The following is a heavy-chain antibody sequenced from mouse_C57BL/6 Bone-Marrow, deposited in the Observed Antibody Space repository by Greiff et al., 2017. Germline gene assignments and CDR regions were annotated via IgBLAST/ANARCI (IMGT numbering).Heavy chain of an antibody. CDR3: ARRNGYYAMDY. Sequence: QVQLKQSGAELVRPGASVKLSCKASGYTFTDYYINWVKQRPGQGLEWIARIYPGSGNTYYNEKFKGKATLTAEKSSSTAYMQLSSLTSEDSAVYFCARRNGYYAMDYWGRGTSVTVSS. CDR2: IYPGSGNT. J-gene: IGHJ4*01. V-gene: IGHV1-76*01. CDR1: GYTFTDYY.